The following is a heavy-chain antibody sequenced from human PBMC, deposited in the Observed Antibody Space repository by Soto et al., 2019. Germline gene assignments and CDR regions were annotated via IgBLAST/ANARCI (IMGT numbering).Heavy chain of an antibody. CDR2: IYYSGST. CDR1: GGSISSSSYY. D-gene: IGHD1-7*01. V-gene: IGHV4-39*01. Sequence: SETLSLTCTVSGGSISSSSYYWGWIRQPPGKGLEWVGSIYYSGSTYYNPSLKSRVTISVDTSKNQFSLKLSSVTAADTVVYYCASGSPAGWNYRYYFDYWGQGTLVNVSS. J-gene: IGHJ4*02. CDR3: ASGSPAGWNYRYYFDY.